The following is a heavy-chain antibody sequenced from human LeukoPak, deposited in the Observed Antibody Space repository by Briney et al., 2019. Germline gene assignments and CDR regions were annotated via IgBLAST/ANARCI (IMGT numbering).Heavy chain of an antibody. D-gene: IGHD3-10*01. CDR1: GFTFSSYG. J-gene: IGHJ4*02. CDR3: AKEATYHYGSGSSFDY. Sequence: GGSLRLSCAASGFTFSSYGMSWVRQAPGKGLEWVSAISGSGGSTYYADSVKGRFTISRDNSKNTLYLQMNSLRAEDTAVYYCAKEATYHYGSGSSFDYWGQGTLVTVSS. CDR2: ISGSGGST. V-gene: IGHV3-23*01.